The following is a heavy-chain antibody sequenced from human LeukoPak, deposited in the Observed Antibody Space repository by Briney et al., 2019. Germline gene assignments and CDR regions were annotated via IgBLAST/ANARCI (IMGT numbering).Heavy chain of an antibody. V-gene: IGHV1-2*02. CDR3: ASGTVTKTLDY. Sequence: ASVKLSCKASGYTFTGYYMHWVRQAPGQGLEWMGWINPNSGGTNYAQKFQGRVTMTRDTSISAAYMELSRLSSDDTALYYCASGTVTKTLDYWGQGTLVTVSS. CDR1: GYTFTGYY. J-gene: IGHJ4*02. D-gene: IGHD4-17*01. CDR2: INPNSGGT.